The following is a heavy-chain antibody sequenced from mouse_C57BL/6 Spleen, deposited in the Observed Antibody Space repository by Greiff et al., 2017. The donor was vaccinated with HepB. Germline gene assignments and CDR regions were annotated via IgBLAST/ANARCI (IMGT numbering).Heavy chain of an antibody. CDR1: GYTFTSYW. J-gene: IGHJ2*01. V-gene: IGHV1-5*01. CDR2: IYPGNSDT. D-gene: IGHD4-1*01. Sequence: VQLQQSGTVLARPGASVKMSCKTSGYTFTSYWMHWVKQRPGQGLEWIGAIYPGNSDTSYNQKFKGKAKLTAVTSASTADMELSSLTNEDSAVYYCTRSRIKITGFDYWGQGTTLTVSS. CDR3: TRSRIKITGFDY.